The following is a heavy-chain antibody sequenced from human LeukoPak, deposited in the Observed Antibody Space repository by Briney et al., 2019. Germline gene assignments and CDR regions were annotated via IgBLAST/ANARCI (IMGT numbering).Heavy chain of an antibody. CDR1: GYTLAELS. D-gene: IGHD3-16*01. J-gene: IGHJ6*02. CDR3: VLGGPVYYGMDV. V-gene: IGHV1-24*01. CDR2: FDPEDGET. Sequence: ASVKVSCKVSGYTLAELSMHWVRQAPGKGLEWMGGFDPEDGETIYAQKFQGRVTMTEDTSTDTAYMELSSLRSEDTVVYYCVLGGPVYYGMDVWGQGTTVPVSS.